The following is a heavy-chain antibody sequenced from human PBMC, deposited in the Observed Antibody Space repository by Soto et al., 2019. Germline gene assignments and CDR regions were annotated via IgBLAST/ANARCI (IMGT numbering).Heavy chain of an antibody. J-gene: IGHJ6*02. CDR2: IDTTGSTT. V-gene: IGHV3-74*01. CDR3: ARVSAAQYYYGMDA. Sequence: VQLVESGGGLVQPGGSLRLSCVASKFSFSTYWMHWVRQAPGKGLMWVARIDTTGSTTTYADSVQGRFTISRDNAKNTMYLQMNSVRDEDTAIYVCARVSAAQYYYGMDAWGQGTKVTVS. CDR1: KFSFSTYW. D-gene: IGHD2-15*01.